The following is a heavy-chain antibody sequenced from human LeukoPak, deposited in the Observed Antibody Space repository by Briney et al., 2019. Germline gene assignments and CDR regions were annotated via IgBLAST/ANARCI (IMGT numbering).Heavy chain of an antibody. V-gene: IGHV3-21*01. Sequence: GGSLRLSCAASGFTFSSYSMNWVRQAPGKGLEWVSSISSSSSYIYYADSVKGRFTISRDNAKNSLYLQMNSLRAEDTAVYYCARAQELADFDYWGQGTLATVSS. CDR3: ARAQELADFDY. J-gene: IGHJ4*02. D-gene: IGHD6-13*01. CDR2: ISSSSSYI. CDR1: GFTFSSYS.